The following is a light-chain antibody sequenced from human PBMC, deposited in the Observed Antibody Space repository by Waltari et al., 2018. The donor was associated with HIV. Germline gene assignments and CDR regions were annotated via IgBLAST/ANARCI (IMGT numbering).Light chain of an antibody. J-gene: IGKJ5*01. CDR2: RIS. Sequence: ETVLTQSPGTLSLSPGERATPSCTASESVDTRHLAWYQQKPGQPPRLLIYRISNRATGIPDRFDGSGSGTDFTLTISRLEPEDFAFYYCQQYGLSPITFGQGTRLEIK. CDR3: QQYGLSPIT. CDR1: ESVDTRH. V-gene: IGKV3-20*01.